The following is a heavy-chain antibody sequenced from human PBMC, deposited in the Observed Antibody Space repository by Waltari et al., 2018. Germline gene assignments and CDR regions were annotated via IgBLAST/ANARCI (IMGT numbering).Heavy chain of an antibody. Sequence: EVQLVESGGGLVQPGGSLRLSCAASGFTFSSYSMNWVRQAPGKGLEWVSYISSSSSTIYYADSVKGRFTISRDNAKNSLYLQMNSLRAEDTAEYYCALGVATISPNYWGQGTLVTVSS. J-gene: IGHJ4*02. D-gene: IGHD5-12*01. CDR1: GFTFSSYS. CDR2: ISSSSSTI. V-gene: IGHV3-48*01. CDR3: ALGVATISPNY.